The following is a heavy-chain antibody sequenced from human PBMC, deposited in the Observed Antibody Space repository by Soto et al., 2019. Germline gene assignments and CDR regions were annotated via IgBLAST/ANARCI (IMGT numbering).Heavy chain of an antibody. V-gene: IGHV1-3*01. CDR2: INAGNGNT. CDR3: ARDLGRVRQWLVPSSSWFDP. D-gene: IGHD6-19*01. CDR1: GYTFTSYA. J-gene: IGHJ5*02. Sequence: GASVKVSCKASGYTFTSYAMHWVRQAPGQRLEWMGWINAGNGNTKYSQKFQGRVTITRDTSASTAYMELSSLRSEDTAVYYCARDLGRVRQWLVPSSSWFDPWGQGTLVTVSS.